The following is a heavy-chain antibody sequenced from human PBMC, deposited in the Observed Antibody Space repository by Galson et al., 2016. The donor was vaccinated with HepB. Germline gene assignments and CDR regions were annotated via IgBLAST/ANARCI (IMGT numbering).Heavy chain of an antibody. CDR2: TYYRSKWYN. J-gene: IGHJ6*02. D-gene: IGHD1/OR15-1a*01. CDR1: GDSVSSNSAA. Sequence: CAISGDSVSSNSAAWNWIRQSPSRGLEWLGGTYYRSKWYNDYAVSVESRIIVNPDTSKNQFSLQLNSVTPEDTAVYYCVEQRKGAPYGMDVWGQGTTVTVAS. V-gene: IGHV6-1*01. CDR3: VEQRKGAPYGMDV.